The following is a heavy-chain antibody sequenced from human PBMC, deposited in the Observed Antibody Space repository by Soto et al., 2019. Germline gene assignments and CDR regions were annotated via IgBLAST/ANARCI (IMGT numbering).Heavy chain of an antibody. V-gene: IGHV3-23*01. CDR2: IRGSGGIT. Sequence: EVQLLESGGGLVQPGGSLRLSCAASGFTFSAYAMSWVRQAPGKGLEWVSGIRGSGGITQYADSVKGRFTISRDNSKNTLYLQMNSLRAADTAVYFCAKDLWELSYYFDYWGQGSLVTVSS. J-gene: IGHJ4*02. D-gene: IGHD1-26*01. CDR3: AKDLWELSYYFDY. CDR1: GFTFSAYA.